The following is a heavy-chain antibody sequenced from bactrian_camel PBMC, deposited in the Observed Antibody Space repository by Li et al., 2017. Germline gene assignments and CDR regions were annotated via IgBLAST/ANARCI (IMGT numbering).Heavy chain of an antibody. J-gene: IGHJ4*01. V-gene: IGHV3S63*01. Sequence: HVQLVESGGGSVQAGGSLRLSCTASGLNFDDSDMGWYRQAPGNACELVSTISSDDGSIYYTDSVKGRFTITQDKAAENTVYLQMSSLKPEDTAMYHCTADRLRCLQTGATTPTLSSEAWNYWGQGTQVTVS. CDR1: GLNFDDSD. D-gene: IGHD7*01. CDR2: ISSDDGSI. CDR3: TADRLRCLQTGATTPTLSSEAWNY.